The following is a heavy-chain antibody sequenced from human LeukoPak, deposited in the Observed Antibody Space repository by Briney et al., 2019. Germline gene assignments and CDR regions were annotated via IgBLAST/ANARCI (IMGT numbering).Heavy chain of an antibody. V-gene: IGHV3-9*01. CDR1: GFTFDDYA. CDR2: ISWNSGSI. D-gene: IGHD2-21*02. J-gene: IGHJ4*02. CDR3: AKDMGSGAYCGGDCHATMGY. Sequence: GGSLRLSCAASGFTFDDYAMHWVRQAPGKGLEWVSGISWNSGSIGYADSVKGRFTISRDNAKNSLYLQMNSLRAEDTALYYCAKDMGSGAYCGGDCHATMGYWGQGTLVTVSS.